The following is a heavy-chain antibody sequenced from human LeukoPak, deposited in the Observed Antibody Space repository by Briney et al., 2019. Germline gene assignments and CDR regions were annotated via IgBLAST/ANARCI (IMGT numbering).Heavy chain of an antibody. CDR2: ISSSSTYI. Sequence: PGGSLRLSCAASGFTFNSHTMNWVRQAPGKGLEWVSSISSSSTYIYYADSMKGRFTISRDNAKNSLYLQMNSLRAEDMALYYCAKAPIAVAGPYYFDYWGQGTLVTVSS. D-gene: IGHD6-19*01. J-gene: IGHJ4*02. CDR1: GFTFNSHT. V-gene: IGHV3-21*04. CDR3: AKAPIAVAGPYYFDY.